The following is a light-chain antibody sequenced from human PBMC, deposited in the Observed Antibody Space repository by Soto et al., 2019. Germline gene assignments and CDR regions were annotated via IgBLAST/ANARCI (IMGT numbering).Light chain of an antibody. CDR2: EVR. CDR3: SSYTTSTTQV. J-gene: IGLJ2*01. Sequence: QSALTQPASVPGSPGQSITISCTGTSSDVGSYNYVSWYQQHTGKAPKLMIYEVRNRPSGVSDRFSGSKSGKTASLTIFGLQAEDEADYYCSSYTTSTTQVFGGGTKLTVL. CDR1: SSDVGSYNY. V-gene: IGLV2-14*01.